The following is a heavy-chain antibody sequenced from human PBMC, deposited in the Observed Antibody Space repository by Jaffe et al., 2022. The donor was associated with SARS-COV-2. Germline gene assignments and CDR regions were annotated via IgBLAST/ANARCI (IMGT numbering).Heavy chain of an antibody. CDR3: ARASVTTWFDP. V-gene: IGHV3-7*03. CDR1: GFTFSDHW. J-gene: IGHJ5*02. CDR2: IKPDGSDK. D-gene: IGHD4-17*01. Sequence: EVQLMESGGGLVQPGGSLRLSCAASGFTFSDHWMSWARQAPGKGLEWVASIKPDGSDKYYVDSVKGRFTISRDNAKNSLYMQMNSLKVEDTAVYYCARASVTTWFDPWGQGTLVTVSS.